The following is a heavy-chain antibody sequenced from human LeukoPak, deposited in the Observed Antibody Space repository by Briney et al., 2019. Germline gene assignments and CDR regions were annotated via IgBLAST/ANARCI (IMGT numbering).Heavy chain of an antibody. CDR3: AMPRYGSRDGRVMIVNDY. CDR1: GGTFSSYA. D-gene: IGHD3-22*01. CDR2: IIPIFGTA. J-gene: IGHJ4*02. V-gene: IGHV1-69*05. Sequence: ASVKVSCKASGGTFSSYAISWVRQAPGQGLEWKGGIIPIFGTANYAQKFQGRVTITTDESTSTAYMELSSLRSEDTAVYYCAMPRYGSRDGRVMIVNDYWGQGTLVTVSS.